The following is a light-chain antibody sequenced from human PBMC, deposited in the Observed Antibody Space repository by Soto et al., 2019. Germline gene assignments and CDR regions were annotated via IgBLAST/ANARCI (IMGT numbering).Light chain of an antibody. CDR3: LQYNKSPEYT. V-gene: IGKV3-20*01. J-gene: IGKJ2*01. CDR1: QSVTSRY. Sequence: EIVLTQSPGTLSLSPGERATLSCKASQSVTSRYLAWYQQKPGQAPSLLIYGASSRATGSPDRLSGSGYGTDFTLTISRREPEDFAAYFCLQYNKSPEYTFGPGTKLEIK. CDR2: GAS.